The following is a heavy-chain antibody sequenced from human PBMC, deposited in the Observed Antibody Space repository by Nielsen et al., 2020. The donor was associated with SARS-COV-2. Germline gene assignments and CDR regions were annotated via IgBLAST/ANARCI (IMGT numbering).Heavy chain of an antibody. V-gene: IGHV3-11*05. CDR1: GFTFGDYY. Sequence: GGSLRLSCAGSGFTFGDYYMSWIRQAPGKGLEWVAQMSGSSSYIHYADSVKGRYTISKDSAKNSLYLQMNSLRAEDTAVYYCARVAGTPPVSYSYFDLWGRGTLVTVSS. CDR2: MSGSSSYI. CDR3: ARVAGTPPVSYSYFDL. J-gene: IGHJ2*01. D-gene: IGHD6-19*01.